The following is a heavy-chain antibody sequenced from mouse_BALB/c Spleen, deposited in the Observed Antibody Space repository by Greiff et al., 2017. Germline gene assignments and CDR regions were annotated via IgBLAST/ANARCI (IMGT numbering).Heavy chain of an antibody. D-gene: IGHD1-1*01. V-gene: IGHV1-9*01. Sequence: VKLQESGAELMKPGASVKISCKATGYTFSSYWIEWVKQRPGHGLEWIGEILPGSGSTNYNEKFKGKATFTADTSSNTAYMQLSSLTSEDSAVYYCASTTVVDYYAMDYWGQGTSVTVSS. CDR1: GYTFSSYW. CDR2: ILPGSGST. CDR3: ASTTVVDYYAMDY. J-gene: IGHJ4*01.